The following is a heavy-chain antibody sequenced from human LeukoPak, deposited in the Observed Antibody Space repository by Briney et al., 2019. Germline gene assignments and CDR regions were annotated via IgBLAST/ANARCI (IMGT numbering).Heavy chain of an antibody. V-gene: IGHV1-3*04. D-gene: IGHD6-13*01. J-gene: IGHJ2*01. CDR3: AREGQQQSWWYFDL. Sequence: ASVKVSCKASGYTFTSYTMHWVRQAPGQRLEWMGWINTGNGNTKYSQKFQVRVTIARDTSASTAYMELSSLRSEDTAVYYCAREGQQQSWWYFDLWGRGTLVTVSP. CDR1: GYTFTSYT. CDR2: INTGNGNT.